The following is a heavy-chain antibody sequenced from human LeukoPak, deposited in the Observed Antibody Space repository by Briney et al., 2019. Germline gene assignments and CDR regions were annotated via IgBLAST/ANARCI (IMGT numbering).Heavy chain of an antibody. CDR1: GYTFTSYY. J-gene: IGHJ4*02. Sequence: ASVKVSCKASGYTFTSYYMHWVRQAPGQGLEWMGIINPSGGSTSYAQKFQGRVTMTRDTSTSTVYMELSSLRSEDTTVYYCARDWAFGDHSSAPRVFHFDYWGQGTLVTVSS. V-gene: IGHV1-46*01. D-gene: IGHD3-10*01. CDR2: INPSGGST. CDR3: ARDWAFGDHSSAPRVFHFDY.